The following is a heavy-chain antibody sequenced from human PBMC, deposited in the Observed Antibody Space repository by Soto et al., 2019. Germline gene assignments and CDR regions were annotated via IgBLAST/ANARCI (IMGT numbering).Heavy chain of an antibody. CDR1: GFTFSSYA. CDR3: ASTLDYDFWSGYYFDY. D-gene: IGHD3-3*01. CDR2: ITGSGGST. Sequence: GGSPRLSCAASGFTFSSYAMSWVRQTPGKGLEWVSAITGSGGSTYSADSVKGRFTISRDNSKNTLFLQMNSLRAEDTAVYYCASTLDYDFWSGYYFDYWGQGTLVTVPS. J-gene: IGHJ4*02. V-gene: IGHV3-23*01.